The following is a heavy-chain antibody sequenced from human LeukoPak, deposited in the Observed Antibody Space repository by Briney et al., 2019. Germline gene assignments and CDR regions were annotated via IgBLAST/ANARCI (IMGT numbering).Heavy chain of an antibody. V-gene: IGHV4-61*08. CDR3: ARSPSSGYYYGIVSAFDI. J-gene: IGHJ3*02. Sequence: PSETLSLTCAASGGSISSGGYSWSWIRQPPGKGLEWIGYIYYSGSTNYNPSLKSRVTISVDTSKNQFSLKLSSVTAADTAVYYCARSPSSGYYYGIVSAFDIWGQGTMVTVSS. D-gene: IGHD3-22*01. CDR2: IYYSGST. CDR1: GGSISSGGYS.